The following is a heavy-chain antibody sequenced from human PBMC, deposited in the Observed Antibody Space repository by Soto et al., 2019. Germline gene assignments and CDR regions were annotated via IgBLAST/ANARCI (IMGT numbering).Heavy chain of an antibody. CDR2: SIPIFGTA. Sequence: QVQLVQSGAEVKKPGSSVKVSCTASGGTFSSYAISWVRQAPGQGLEWMGGSIPIFGTANYAQKFQGRVTITADESTSTAYMGRSSLRSEDTAVYYCARWYSSSSRPAYYYYGMDVGGQGTTVTVSS. CDR1: GGTFSSYA. D-gene: IGHD6-6*01. J-gene: IGHJ6*02. V-gene: IGHV1-69*01. CDR3: ARWYSSSSRPAYYYYGMDV.